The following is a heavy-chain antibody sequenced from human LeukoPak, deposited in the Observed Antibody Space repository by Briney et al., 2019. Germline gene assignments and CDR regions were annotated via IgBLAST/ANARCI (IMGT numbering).Heavy chain of an antibody. CDR2: INHSGST. J-gene: IGHJ3*02. CDR1: GGSFSGYY. V-gene: IGHV4-34*01. CDR3: ARGRPTRAAIDI. Sequence: TSETLSLTCAVYGGSFSGYYWSWIRQPPVKVLEWIGEINHSGSTNYNPSLKSRVTISVDTSKNQFSLKLSSVTAADTAVYYCARGRPTRAAIDIWGQGTMVTVSS.